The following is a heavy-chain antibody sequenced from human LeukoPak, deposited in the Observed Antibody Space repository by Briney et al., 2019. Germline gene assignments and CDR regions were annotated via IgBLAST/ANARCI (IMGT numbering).Heavy chain of an antibody. J-gene: IGHJ4*02. D-gene: IGHD6-19*01. Sequence: GGSLRLSCAASGFTFSMYAMHWVRQAPGKGLEYVSAISSDGGSTYYANSVKGRFTISRDNSKNTLYLQMGSLRAEDMAVYYCAKDSSSGWYGDYFDYWGQGILVTVSS. V-gene: IGHV3-64*01. CDR1: GFTFSMYA. CDR3: AKDSSSGWYGDYFDY. CDR2: ISSDGGST.